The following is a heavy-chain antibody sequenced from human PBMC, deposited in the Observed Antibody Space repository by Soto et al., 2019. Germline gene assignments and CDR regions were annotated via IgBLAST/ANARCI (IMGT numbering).Heavy chain of an antibody. CDR2: IYYSGST. CDR1: GGSISSSSYY. Sequence: SETLSLTCTVSGGSISSSSYYWGWIRQPPGKGLEWIGSIYYSGSTYYNPSLKSRVTISVDTSKNQFSLKLSSVTAADTAVYYCARVYGSSGSCYRYWGQGSQVTVSS. J-gene: IGHJ4*02. CDR3: ARVYGSSGSCYRY. D-gene: IGHD2-15*01. V-gene: IGHV4-39*01.